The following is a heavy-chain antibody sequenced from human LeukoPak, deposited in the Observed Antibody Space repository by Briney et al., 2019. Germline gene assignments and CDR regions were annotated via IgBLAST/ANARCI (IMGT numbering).Heavy chain of an antibody. Sequence: SETLSLTCTVSGGSISSGSYYWSWIRQPAGKGLEWIGRIYTSGSTNYNPSLKSRVTISVDTSKNQFSLKLSSVTAADTAVYYCAREVYYGSGQPDYWGQGTLVTVSS. CDR3: AREVYYGSGQPDY. CDR2: IYTSGST. V-gene: IGHV4-61*02. D-gene: IGHD3-10*01. CDR1: GGSISSGSYY. J-gene: IGHJ4*02.